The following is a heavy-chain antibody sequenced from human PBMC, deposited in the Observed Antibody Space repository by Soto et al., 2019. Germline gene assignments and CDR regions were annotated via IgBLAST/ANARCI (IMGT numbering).Heavy chain of an antibody. V-gene: IGHV4-30-4*01. CDR3: ARWLGYGPHFDY. D-gene: IGHD5-12*01. CDR1: GGSISSGYYY. J-gene: IGHJ4*02. CDR2: IYYSGST. Sequence: PSGTLSLTCTVSGGSISSGYYYWSWIRQPPGKGLEWIGYIYYSGSTYYNPSLKSRVTISVDTSKNQFSLKLSSVAAADTAVYYCARWLGYGPHFDYWGQGTLVTVSS.